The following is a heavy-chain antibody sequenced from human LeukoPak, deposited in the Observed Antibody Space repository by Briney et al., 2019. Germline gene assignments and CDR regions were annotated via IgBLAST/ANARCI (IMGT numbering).Heavy chain of an antibody. CDR3: AREIPSITIFGRTDSMDV. D-gene: IGHD3-3*01. CDR2: ISYDGSNK. V-gene: IGHV3-30*04. Sequence: GGSLRLSCAASGFTFSSYAMHWVRQAPGKGLEWVAVISYDGSNKYYADSVKGRFTISGDNSKNTLYLQMNSLRAEDTAVYYCAREIPSITIFGRTDSMDVWGKGTTVTVSS. CDR1: GFTFSSYA. J-gene: IGHJ6*04.